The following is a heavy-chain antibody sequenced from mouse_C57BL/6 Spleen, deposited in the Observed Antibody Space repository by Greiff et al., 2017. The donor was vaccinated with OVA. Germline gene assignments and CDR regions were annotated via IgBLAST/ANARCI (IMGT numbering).Heavy chain of an antibody. J-gene: IGHJ2*01. Sequence: VQLQQSGPELVKPGASVKISCKASGYAFSSSWMNWVKQRPGKGLEWIGRIYPGDGDTNYNGKFKGKATLTADKYSSTAYMQLSSLTSEDSAVYFYARNYYGSSHYFDYWGQGTTLTVSS. CDR1: GYAFSSSW. CDR3: ARNYYGSSHYFDY. D-gene: IGHD1-1*01. V-gene: IGHV1-82*01. CDR2: IYPGDGDT.